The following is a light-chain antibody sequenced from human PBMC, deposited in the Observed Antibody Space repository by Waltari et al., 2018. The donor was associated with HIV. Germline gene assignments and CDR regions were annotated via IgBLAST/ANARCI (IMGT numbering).Light chain of an antibody. J-gene: IGLJ2*01. Sequence: QSVLTQPPSVSGAPGHRVTISSTGNTSNIGAGYDVHWYQQLPGTAPKLLIYGDANRPSGVPDRFSGSTSGTSASLAITGLRAEDECDYYCQSYDRSLSGVIFGGGTKLTVL. V-gene: IGLV1-40*01. CDR3: QSYDRSLSGVI. CDR1: TSNIGAGYD. CDR2: GDA.